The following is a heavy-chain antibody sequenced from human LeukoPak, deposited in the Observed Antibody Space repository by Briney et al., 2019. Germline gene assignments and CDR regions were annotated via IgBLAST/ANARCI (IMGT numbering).Heavy chain of an antibody. CDR2: IYPGDSDT. CDR1: GYSFTSYW. V-gene: IGHV5-51*01. Sequence: GESLKISCKGSGYSFTSYWIGWVRQMPGKGLEWMGIIYPGDSDTKYSPSFQGQVTISADKSISTAYLQWSSLKASDTAMYYCARSATKVWGSHAFDIWGQGTMVTVSS. J-gene: IGHJ3*02. D-gene: IGHD7-27*01. CDR3: ARSATKVWGSHAFDI.